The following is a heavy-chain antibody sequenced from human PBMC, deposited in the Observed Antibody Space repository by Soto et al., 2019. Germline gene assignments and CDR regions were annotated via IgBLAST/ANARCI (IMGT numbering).Heavy chain of an antibody. V-gene: IGHV4-61*01. J-gene: IGHJ4*02. CDR1: GGSVSSGSYY. CDR2: IYYSGST. Sequence: SETLSLTCTVSGGSVSSGSYYWSWIRQPPGKGLEWIGYIYYSGSTNYNPSLKSRVTISVDTSKNQFSLKLSSVTAADTAVYYCARGYGSGSYYNVGYYFDYWGQGTLVTVSS. CDR3: ARGYGSGSYYNVGYYFDY. D-gene: IGHD3-10*01.